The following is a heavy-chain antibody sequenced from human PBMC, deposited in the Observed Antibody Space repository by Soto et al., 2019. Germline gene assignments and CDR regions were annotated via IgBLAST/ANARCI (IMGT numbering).Heavy chain of an antibody. CDR1: GGTFSSYA. J-gene: IGHJ4*02. V-gene: IGHV1-69*13. CDR2: IIPIFGTA. Sequence: ASVKVSCKASGGTFSSYAISWVRQAPGQGLEWMGGIIPIFGTANYAQKFQGRVTITADESTSTAYMELSSLRSEDTAVYYCARGAGGCSGGRCYALDYWGQGTLVTVSS. D-gene: IGHD2-15*01. CDR3: ARGAGGCSGGRCYALDY.